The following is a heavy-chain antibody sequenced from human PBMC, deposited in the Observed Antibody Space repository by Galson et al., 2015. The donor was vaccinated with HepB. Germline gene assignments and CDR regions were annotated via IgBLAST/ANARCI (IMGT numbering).Heavy chain of an antibody. Sequence: LRLSCAASGFTFSSYSMNWVRQAPGKGLEWVSSISSSSSYIHYADSVKGRFTISRDNAKNSLYLQMNSLRDEDTAVYYCARDIEEGLYSSSSAFDYWGQGTLVTVSS. CDR2: ISSSSSYI. D-gene: IGHD6-6*01. J-gene: IGHJ4*02. V-gene: IGHV3-21*01. CDR1: GFTFSSYS. CDR3: ARDIEEGLYSSSSAFDY.